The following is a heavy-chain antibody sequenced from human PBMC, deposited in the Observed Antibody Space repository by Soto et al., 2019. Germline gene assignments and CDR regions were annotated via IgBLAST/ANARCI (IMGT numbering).Heavy chain of an antibody. CDR2: IIPILGIA. J-gene: IGHJ6*03. CDR3: ASAYNWHHYSHMDF. CDR1: GGTFSSYT. V-gene: IGHV1-69*02. Sequence: QVQLVQSGAEVKKPGSSVKVSCKASGGTFSSYTISWVRQAPGQGLEWMGRIIPILGIANYAQKFQCRVTITVDKSTSPAYMELSSVRSEDTAVYYCASAYNWHHYSHMDFWGKGTTVTVSS. D-gene: IGHD1-20*01.